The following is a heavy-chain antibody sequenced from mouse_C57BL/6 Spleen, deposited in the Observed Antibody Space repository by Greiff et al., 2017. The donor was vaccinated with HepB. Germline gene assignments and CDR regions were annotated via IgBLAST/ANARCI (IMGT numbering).Heavy chain of an antibody. D-gene: IGHD2-5*01. J-gene: IGHJ2*01. CDR1: GYTFTSYW. Sequence: QVQLKQPGAELVKPGASVKMSCKASGYTFTSYWITWVKQRPGQGLEWIGDIYPGSGSTNYNEKFKSKATLTVDTSSSTAYMQLSSLTSEDSAVYYCARDMAYSNPFDYWGQGTTLTVSS. V-gene: IGHV1-55*01. CDR2: IYPGSGST. CDR3: ARDMAYSNPFDY.